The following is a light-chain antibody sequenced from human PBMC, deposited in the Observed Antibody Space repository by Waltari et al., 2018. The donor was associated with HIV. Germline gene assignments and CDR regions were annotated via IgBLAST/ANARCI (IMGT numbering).Light chain of an antibody. V-gene: IGKV1-5*03. CDR1: QIISDY. CDR3: QQYATYSWT. CDR2: ETS. J-gene: IGKJ1*01. Sequence: DIQMTQSPSTLSASVGDRVTITCRASQIISDYLAWYQQRPGKAPKLLISETSSLESGVPSRFSGSGSGTVFSLTISSLQPDDFATYYCQQYATYSWTFGQGTKVELK.